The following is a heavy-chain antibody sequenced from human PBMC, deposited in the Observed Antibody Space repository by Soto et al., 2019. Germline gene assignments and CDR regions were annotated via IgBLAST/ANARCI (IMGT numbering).Heavy chain of an antibody. D-gene: IGHD2-2*01. J-gene: IGHJ6*03. Sequence: GGSLRLSCAASEFIFSASWMSWVRQAPGKGLEWVANIKYDGSETYYVDSVKGRFTIFRDNAKNSLYLHMNSLRAGDTAVYYCARENFVVVPVAGGYYYYMDVWGKGTTVTVSS. CDR3: ARENFVVVPVAGGYYYYMDV. V-gene: IGHV3-7*01. CDR1: EFIFSASW. CDR2: IKYDGSET.